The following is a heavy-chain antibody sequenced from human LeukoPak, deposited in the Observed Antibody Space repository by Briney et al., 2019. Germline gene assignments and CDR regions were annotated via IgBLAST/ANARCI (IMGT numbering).Heavy chain of an antibody. V-gene: IGHV3-74*01. J-gene: IGHJ6*02. CDR2: INGDGSDT. Sequence: PGGSLRLSCAASVFTFRNYWMQWVRQVPGKGLVWVSRINGDGSDTSYADSVKGRFTISRDNAKDTLYLQMNSLRADDTAVYYCARGRGTLVRGVIIHYYGMDVWGQGSTVTVSS. D-gene: IGHD3-10*01. CDR1: VFTFRNYW. CDR3: ARGRGTLVRGVIIHYYGMDV.